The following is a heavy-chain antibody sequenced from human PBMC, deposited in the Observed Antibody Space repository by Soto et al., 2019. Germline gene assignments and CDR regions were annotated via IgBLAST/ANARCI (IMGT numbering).Heavy chain of an antibody. Sequence: ASVKVSCKVSGYTFTGYYMHWVRQAPGQGLEWMGWINPKSGGTNYAQKFQGWVTMTRDTSISTAYMELSRLRSDDTDVYYCARGPYGDYPHNWFDPWGQGTLVTVSS. J-gene: IGHJ5*02. CDR3: ARGPYGDYPHNWFDP. V-gene: IGHV1-2*04. CDR2: INPKSGGT. D-gene: IGHD4-17*01. CDR1: GYTFTGYY.